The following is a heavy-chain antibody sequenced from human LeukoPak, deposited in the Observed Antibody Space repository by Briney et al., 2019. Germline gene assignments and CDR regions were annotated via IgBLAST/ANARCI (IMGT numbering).Heavy chain of an antibody. J-gene: IGHJ5*02. CDR2: IYNSGST. CDR1: GGPISNYY. Sequence: KASETLSLTCAASGGPISNYYWNWIRQPPGKGLEWIGHIYNSGSTNYNPPLTSRVPISIDTSKNQFSLKLYSVSAADTAVYYCARDGSGSYYNWFDPWGQGILVTVSS. V-gene: IGHV4-59*12. D-gene: IGHD3-10*01. CDR3: ARDGSGSYYNWFDP.